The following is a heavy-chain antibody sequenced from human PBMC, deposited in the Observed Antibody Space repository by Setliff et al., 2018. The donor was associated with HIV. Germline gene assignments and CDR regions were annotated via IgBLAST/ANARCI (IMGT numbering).Heavy chain of an antibody. V-gene: IGHV4-34*10. D-gene: IGHD2-15*01. Sequence: SETLSLTCAVYGASFSGYYWAWIRQSPERGLEFIGEINHSGITNYNPSLKSRVTLSRDASKNQFFLKLTSVTAADTAIYYCARSPGGGRLPYFFDFWGQGTLVTVFS. CDR2: INHSGIT. CDR1: GASFSGYY. CDR3: ARSPGGGRLPYFFDF. J-gene: IGHJ4*02.